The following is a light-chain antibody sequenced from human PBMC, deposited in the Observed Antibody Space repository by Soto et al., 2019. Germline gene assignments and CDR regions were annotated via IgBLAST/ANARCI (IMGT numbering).Light chain of an antibody. J-gene: IGLJ1*01. CDR3: NSYGRTSTRYV. Sequence: QSALTQPASVSGSPGQSITISCTGTSSDVGGYNYVSWYQQHPGKAPKLMIYEVSNRPSGVSNHFSGSKSGNTASLTISGLQAEDEADYFCNSYGRTSTRYVFGTGTKVTVL. V-gene: IGLV2-14*01. CDR2: EVS. CDR1: SSDVGGYNY.